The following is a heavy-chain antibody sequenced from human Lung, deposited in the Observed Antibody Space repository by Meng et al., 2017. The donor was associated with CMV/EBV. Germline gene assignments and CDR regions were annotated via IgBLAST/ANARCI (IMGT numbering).Heavy chain of an antibody. D-gene: IGHD3-10*01. CDR3: ARALSYYYGDYYYYYGMDV. J-gene: IGHJ6*02. CDR1: GYTFTSYY. V-gene: IGHV1-46*01. Sequence: ASVKVSCKASGYTFTSYYMHWVRQAPGQGLEWMGIINPSGGSTSYAQKLQGRVTMTRDTSTSTVYMELSSLRSEDTAVYYCARALSYYYGDYYYYYGMDVWGQGTTVT. CDR2: INPSGGST.